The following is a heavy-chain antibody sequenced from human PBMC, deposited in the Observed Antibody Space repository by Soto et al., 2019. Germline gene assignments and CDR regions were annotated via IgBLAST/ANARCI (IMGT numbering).Heavy chain of an antibody. CDR3: ARPNYYDSSGFSYYGMDV. CDR1: GFTFSSYG. J-gene: IGHJ6*02. D-gene: IGHD3-22*01. Sequence: QVQLVESGGGVVQPGRSLRLSCAASGFTFSSYGMHWVRQAPGKGLEWVAVIWYDGSNKYYADSVKGRFTSSRDNSKNTLYLQMNSLRAEDTAVYYCARPNYYDSSGFSYYGMDVWGQGTTVTVSS. V-gene: IGHV3-33*01. CDR2: IWYDGSNK.